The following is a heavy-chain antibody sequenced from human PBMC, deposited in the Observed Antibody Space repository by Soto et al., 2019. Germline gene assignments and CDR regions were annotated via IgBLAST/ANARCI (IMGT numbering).Heavy chain of an antibody. CDR3: ARPLGLNAETSGYYQF. J-gene: IGHJ4*01. V-gene: IGHV3-7*04. CDR2: IKEDGNEK. D-gene: IGHD3-22*01. CDR1: GFTFSSYW. Sequence: VQLVESGGGLVQPGGSLRLSCAGSGFTFSSYWMSWVRLAPGKGLEWVANIKEDGNEKYYLDSVRGRFTNSRDNAKNSLQLHMNSLRVDGTAVYYCARPLGLNAETSGYYQFWGHGSLVTVSS.